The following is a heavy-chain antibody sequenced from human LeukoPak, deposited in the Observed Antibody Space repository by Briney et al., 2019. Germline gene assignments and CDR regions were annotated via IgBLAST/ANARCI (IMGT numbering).Heavy chain of an antibody. Sequence: SVKVSCKASGGTFSSYAISWVRQAPGQGLEWMGRIIPILGIANYAQKFQGRVTITADKSTSTAYMELSSLRSEDTAVYYCARGDVDYAPGDYWGQGTLVTVSS. D-gene: IGHD4-17*01. CDR1: GGTFSSYA. J-gene: IGHJ4*02. V-gene: IGHV1-69*04. CDR3: ARGDVDYAPGDY. CDR2: IIPILGIA.